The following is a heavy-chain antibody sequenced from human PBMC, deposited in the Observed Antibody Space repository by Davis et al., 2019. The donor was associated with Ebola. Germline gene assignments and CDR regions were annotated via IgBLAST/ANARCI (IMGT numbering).Heavy chain of an antibody. J-gene: IGHJ4*02. CDR3: ARGLSSGWTYYFDY. V-gene: IGHV4-59*01. CDR1: GGSISSYY. Sequence: PGGSLSLSCTVSGGSISSYYWSWIRQPPGKGLEWIGYIYYSGSTNYNPSLKSRVTISVDTSKNQFSLKLSSVTAADTAVYYCARGLSSGWTYYFDYWGQGTLVTVSS. D-gene: IGHD6-19*01. CDR2: IYYSGST.